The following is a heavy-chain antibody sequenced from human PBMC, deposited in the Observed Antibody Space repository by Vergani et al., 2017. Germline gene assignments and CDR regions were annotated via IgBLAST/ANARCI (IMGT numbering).Heavy chain of an antibody. V-gene: IGHV4-39*02. J-gene: IGHJ4*02. Sequence: QLQLQESGPGLVKPSETLSLTCTVSGGSISSSSYYWGWIRQPPGKGLEWIGSISYSGSTSYNPSLKSRVTISVDTSKNQFSLKLSSVTAADTAVYYCAIEGLGGDYRNDNFDYWGQGTLVTVSS. CDR2: ISYSGST. CDR3: AIEGLGGDYRNDNFDY. D-gene: IGHD4-17*01. CDR1: GGSISSSSYY.